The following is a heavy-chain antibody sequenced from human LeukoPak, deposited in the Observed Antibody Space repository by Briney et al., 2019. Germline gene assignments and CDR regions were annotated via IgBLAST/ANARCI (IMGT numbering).Heavy chain of an antibody. CDR1: GFTFSNAW. V-gene: IGHV3-15*07. D-gene: IGHD2-2*03. CDR2: IKSKTEGGTT. J-gene: IGHJ5*02. Sequence: GGSLRLSCAASGFTFSNAWMNWVRQAPGKGLEWVGRIKSKTEGGTTDYAAPVKARFTISRDDSKDTLFLQMNSLKTEDTAVYYCTTVGYCGSTSCSTFDPWGQGTLVTVSS. CDR3: TTVGYCGSTSCSTFDP.